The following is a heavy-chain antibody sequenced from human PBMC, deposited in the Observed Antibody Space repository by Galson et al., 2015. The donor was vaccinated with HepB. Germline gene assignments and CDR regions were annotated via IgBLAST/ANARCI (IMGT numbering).Heavy chain of an antibody. Sequence: SLRLSCAASGFTFDDCAMHWVRQAPGKGLEWVSGISWNSGSIGYADSVKGRFTISRDNAKNSLYLQMNSLRAEDTALYYCAKTKRMGGFDYWGQGTLVTVSS. V-gene: IGHV3-9*01. CDR3: AKTKRMGGFDY. CDR2: ISWNSGSI. J-gene: IGHJ4*02. D-gene: IGHD3-16*01. CDR1: GFTFDDCA.